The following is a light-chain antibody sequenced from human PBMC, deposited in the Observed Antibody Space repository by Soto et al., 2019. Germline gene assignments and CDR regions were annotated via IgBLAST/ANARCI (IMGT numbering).Light chain of an antibody. Sequence: DIQMTQSPSTLSASVGDRVTITCRASPSISSWLAWYQQKPGKAPKLLIYDASSLESGVPSRFSGSGSGTEFPLTISSLQPDDFATDYCQQYNSYPWTFGQGTKVEIK. J-gene: IGKJ1*01. CDR1: PSISSW. CDR3: QQYNSYPWT. V-gene: IGKV1-5*01. CDR2: DAS.